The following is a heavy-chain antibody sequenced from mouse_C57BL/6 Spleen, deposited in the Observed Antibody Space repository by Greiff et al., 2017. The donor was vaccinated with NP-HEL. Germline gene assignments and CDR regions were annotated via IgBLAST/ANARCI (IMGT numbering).Heavy chain of an antibody. Sequence: VQLQQSGPELVKPGASVKISCKASGYAFSSSWMNWVKQRPGKGLEWIGRIYPGDGDTNYNGKFKGKATLTADKSSSTAYMQLSSLTSEDSAVYFCAMTKSTMVTTGYYFDYWGQGTTLTVSS. CDR3: AMTKSTMVTTGYYFDY. D-gene: IGHD2-2*01. J-gene: IGHJ2*01. CDR2: IYPGDGDT. CDR1: GYAFSSSW. V-gene: IGHV1-82*01.